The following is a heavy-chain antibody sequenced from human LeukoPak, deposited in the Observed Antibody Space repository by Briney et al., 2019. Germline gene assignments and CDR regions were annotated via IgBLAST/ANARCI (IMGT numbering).Heavy chain of an antibody. V-gene: IGHV4-39*01. D-gene: IGHD5-12*01. CDR1: GGSISSPTYY. J-gene: IGHJ4*02. CDR2: IHYSGRT. CDR3: ARRAIVATIDY. Sequence: SETLSLTCTVSGGSISSPTYYWAWIRQPPGKGLEWVGGIHYSGRTFYNPSLKSRVSISADTPKNQFSLRLSSVTAADTAVYYCARRAIVATIDYWGQGTLVTVSS.